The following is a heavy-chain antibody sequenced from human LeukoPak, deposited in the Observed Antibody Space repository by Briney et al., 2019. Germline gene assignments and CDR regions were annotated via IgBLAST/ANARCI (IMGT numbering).Heavy chain of an antibody. D-gene: IGHD1-26*01. Sequence: ASVKVSCKASGYTFTSYAMNWVRQAPGQGLEWMGWINTNTGNPTYAQGFTGRFVFSLDTSVSTAYLQISSLKAEDTAVYYCARGSGSTEPDAFDIWGQGTMVTVSS. CDR2: INTNTGNP. J-gene: IGHJ3*02. CDR3: ARGSGSTEPDAFDI. V-gene: IGHV7-4-1*02. CDR1: GYTFTSYA.